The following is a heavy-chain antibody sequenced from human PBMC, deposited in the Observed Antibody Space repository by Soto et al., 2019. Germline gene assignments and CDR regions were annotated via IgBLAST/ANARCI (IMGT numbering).Heavy chain of an antibody. CDR3: ARLYDSSGYYPY. D-gene: IGHD3-22*01. J-gene: IGHJ4*02. CDR2: IYCSGST. V-gene: IGHV4-30-4*01. Sequence: LSLTCTVSGGSISSGDYYWSWIRQPPGKGLEWIGYIYCSGSTYYNPSLKSRVTISVDTSKNQFSLKLSSVTAADTAVYYCARLYDSSGYYPYWGQGTLVTVSS. CDR1: GGSISSGDYY.